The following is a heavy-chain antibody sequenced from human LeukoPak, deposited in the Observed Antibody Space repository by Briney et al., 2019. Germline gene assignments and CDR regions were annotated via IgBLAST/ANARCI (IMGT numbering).Heavy chain of an antibody. V-gene: IGHV4-59*01. D-gene: IGHD3-3*01. J-gene: IGHJ4*02. CDR1: GGSISSYY. Sequence: PSETLSLTCTVSGGSISSYYWSWIRQPPGKGLEWIGYIYYSGSTNYNPSLKSRVTISVDTSKNQFSLKLSSVTAADTAVYYCARALGIFGVWNWGQGTLVTVSS. CDR3: ARALGIFGVWN. CDR2: IYYSGST.